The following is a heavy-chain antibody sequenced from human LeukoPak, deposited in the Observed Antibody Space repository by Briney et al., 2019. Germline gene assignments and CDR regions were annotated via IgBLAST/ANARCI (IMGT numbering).Heavy chain of an antibody. D-gene: IGHD6-19*01. Sequence: GGSLRLSCTASGFTFDDYAMHWVRQAPGKGLEWVSGISWNSGSIGYADSVKGRFTISRDNAKNSLYLQMNSLRAEDTALYYCAKLSVAGTLDDYWGQGTLVTVSS. CDR2: ISWNSGSI. CDR3: AKLSVAGTLDDY. V-gene: IGHV3-9*01. CDR1: GFTFDDYA. J-gene: IGHJ4*02.